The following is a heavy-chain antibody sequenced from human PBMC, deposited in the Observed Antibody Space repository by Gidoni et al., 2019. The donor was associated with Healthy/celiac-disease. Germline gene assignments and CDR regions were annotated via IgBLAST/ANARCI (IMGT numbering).Heavy chain of an antibody. D-gene: IGHD3-22*01. CDR1: GFTFSSYS. CDR3: ARHYYDSSGYLAFDI. CDR2: SNSSSSYI. V-gene: IGHV3-21*01. Sequence: EVQPVESGGGLVKPGGSLRLSCAASGFTFSSYSMNWVGRAPGKGLEWVSSSNSSSSYIDYADSVKSRFTISRDNAKNSLYLQMNSLRAEDTAVYYCARHYYDSSGYLAFDIWGQGTMVTVSS. J-gene: IGHJ3*02.